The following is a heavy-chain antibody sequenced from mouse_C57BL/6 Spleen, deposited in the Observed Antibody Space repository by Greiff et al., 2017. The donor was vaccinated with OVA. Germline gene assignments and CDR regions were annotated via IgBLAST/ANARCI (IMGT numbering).Heavy chain of an antibody. CDR2: IDPEDGDT. J-gene: IGHJ4*01. CDR3: TSYDYDASYAMDY. V-gene: IGHV14-1*01. CDR1: GFNIKDYY. D-gene: IGHD2-4*01. Sequence: EVQLQQSGAELVRPGASVKLSCTASGFNIKDYYMHWVKQRPEQGLEWIGRIDPEDGDTEYAPKFQGKATMTADTSSNTAYLPLSSLTSEDTAVYYCTSYDYDASYAMDYWGQGTSVTVSS.